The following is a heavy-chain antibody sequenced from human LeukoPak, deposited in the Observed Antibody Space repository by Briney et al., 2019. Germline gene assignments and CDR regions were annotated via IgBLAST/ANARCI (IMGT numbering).Heavy chain of an antibody. J-gene: IGHJ4*02. Sequence: PGGSLRLSCAASGFTFSSYAMSWVRQAPGKGLEWVSAISGSGGSTYYADSVKGRFTISRDNSKNTLYLQMNSLRAEDTAVYYCAKDLHSNQRLRYFDWAYDWGQGTLVTVSS. CDR3: AKDLHSNQRLRYFDWAYD. V-gene: IGHV3-23*01. CDR2: ISGSGGST. D-gene: IGHD3-9*01. CDR1: GFTFSSYA.